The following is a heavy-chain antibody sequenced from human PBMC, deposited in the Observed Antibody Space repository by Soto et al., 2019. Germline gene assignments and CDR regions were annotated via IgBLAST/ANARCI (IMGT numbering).Heavy chain of an antibody. D-gene: IGHD2-15*01. J-gene: IGHJ4*02. V-gene: IGHV4-39*01. CDR1: GGSISSSSYY. Sequence: QLQLQESGPGLVKPSETLSLTCTVSGGSISSSSYYWGWIRQPPGKGLEWIGSIYYSGSTYYNPSLKSRVTLSVDTSKNQFSLKLSSVTAADTAVYYCARGYGVVAAKVDYWGQGTLVTVSS. CDR3: ARGYGVVAAKVDY. CDR2: IYYSGST.